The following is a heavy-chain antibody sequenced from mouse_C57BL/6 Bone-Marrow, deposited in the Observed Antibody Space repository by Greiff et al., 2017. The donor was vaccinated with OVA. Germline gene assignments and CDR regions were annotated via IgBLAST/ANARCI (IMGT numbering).Heavy chain of an antibody. CDR2: IDPENGDT. CDR1: GFNIKDDY. V-gene: IGHV14-4*01. J-gene: IGHJ2*01. CDR3: TVTGFDY. D-gene: IGHD2-2*01. Sequence: EVKLQESGAELVRPGASVKLSCTASGFNIKDDYMPWVKQRPEQGLEWIGWIDPENGDTEYASKFQGKATISADTSSNTAYLQLSSLTSEDTAVYYCTVTGFDYWGQGTTLTVSS.